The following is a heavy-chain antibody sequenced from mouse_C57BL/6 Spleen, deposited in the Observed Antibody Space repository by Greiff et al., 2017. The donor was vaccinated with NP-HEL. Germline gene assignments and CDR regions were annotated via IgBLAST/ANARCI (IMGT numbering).Heavy chain of an antibody. CDR1: GYSITSGYY. Sequence: EVKLEESGPGLVKPSQSLSLTCSVTGYSITSGYYWNWIRQFPGNKLEWMGYISYDGSNNYNPSLKNRISITRDTSKNQFFLKLNSVTTEDTATYYCARDKAQLLRYFDYWGQGTTLTVSS. CDR3: ARDKAQLLRYFDY. J-gene: IGHJ2*01. V-gene: IGHV3-6*01. CDR2: ISYDGSN. D-gene: IGHD1-1*01.